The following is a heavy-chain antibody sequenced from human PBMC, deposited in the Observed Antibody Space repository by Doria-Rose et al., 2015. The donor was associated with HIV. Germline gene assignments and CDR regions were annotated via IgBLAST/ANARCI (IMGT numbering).Heavy chain of an antibody. V-gene: IGHV2-26*01. D-gene: IGHD6-13*01. CDR1: GVSLSSPGMG. CDR3: ARIKSSRWYHKYYFDF. CDR2: IFSDDEG. J-gene: IGHJ4*02. Sequence: QVTLKESGPVLVKPTETLTLTCTVSGVSLSSPGMGVSWIRQPPGKALEWLANIFSDDEGSYKTSLQSRLTIPRGTSKSQVVLTMTDMDPVDTATYYCARIKSSRWYHKYYFDFWGQGTLVIVSA.